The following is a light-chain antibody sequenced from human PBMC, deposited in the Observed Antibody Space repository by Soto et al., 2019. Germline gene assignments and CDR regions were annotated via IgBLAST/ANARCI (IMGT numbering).Light chain of an antibody. CDR3: QERSTWPWT. Sequence: EILLTPSPAPLYSSPGDRATLSCTASPRGSSYLAWYQQKPGQATRLLIYDASNRHTGIPARFSGSGSGTDFTLTIRSVEPEDFAVYYWQERSTWPWTVGQAIKTEI. CDR2: DAS. V-gene: IGKV3-11*01. J-gene: IGKJ1*01. CDR1: PRGSSY.